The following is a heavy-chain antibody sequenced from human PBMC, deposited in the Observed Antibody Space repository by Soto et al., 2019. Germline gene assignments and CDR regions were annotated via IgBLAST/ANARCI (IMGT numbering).Heavy chain of an antibody. D-gene: IGHD3-16*02. CDR2: ISSSSSTI. Sequence: GGSLRLSCAASGFTFSSYSMNWVRQAPGKGLEWVSYISSSSSTIYYADSVKGRFTISRENAKNSLYLQMNSLRAEDTAVYYCASAQFSSYDYIWGSYRYPWGQGTLVTVSS. CDR1: GFTFSSYS. CDR3: ASAQFSSYDYIWGSYRYP. J-gene: IGHJ5*02. V-gene: IGHV3-48*01.